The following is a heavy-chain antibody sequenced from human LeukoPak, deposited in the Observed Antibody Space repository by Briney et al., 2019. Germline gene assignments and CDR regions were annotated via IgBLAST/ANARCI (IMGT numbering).Heavy chain of an antibody. CDR1: GYSISSGYY. D-gene: IGHD2-2*02. J-gene: IGHJ3*02. Sequence: SETLSLTCAVSGYSISSGYYWGWTRQPPGKWLEWIGSIYHSGITYYNPSLKTRVTISVNTSKNQLSLKLSSVTAADTAVYYCARQTGYCSSTSCYTKNDAFDIWGQGTMVTVSS. CDR2: IYHSGIT. CDR3: ARQTGYCSSTSCYTKNDAFDI. V-gene: IGHV4-38-2*01.